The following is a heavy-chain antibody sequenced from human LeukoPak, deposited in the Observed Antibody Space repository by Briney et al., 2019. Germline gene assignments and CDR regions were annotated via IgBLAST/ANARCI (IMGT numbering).Heavy chain of an antibody. CDR1: GYTFTSYG. Sequence: ASVKVSCKASGYTFTSYGISWVRQAPGQGLEWMGWISAYNGNTDYAQKLQDRVTMTSDMSTSTVYMELSSLRSEDTAMYYCARDHLAGASGDDAFNIWGQGTMVTVSS. D-gene: IGHD1-26*01. CDR2: ISAYNGNT. J-gene: IGHJ3*02. V-gene: IGHV1-18*01. CDR3: ARDHLAGASGDDAFNI.